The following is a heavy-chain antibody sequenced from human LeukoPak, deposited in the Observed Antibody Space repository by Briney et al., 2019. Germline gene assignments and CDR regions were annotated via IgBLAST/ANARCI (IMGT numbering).Heavy chain of an antibody. CDR2: IKHSGST. Sequence: SETLSLTCAVYGGSFSGCEWSWMRQPPGKGLEWIGEIKHSGSTNYNPSLKSRVTISVATSKNQFSLKLSSVTAADTAVYYCAREYYDSNSDAFDIWSQGTMVTVSS. CDR1: GGSFSGCE. CDR3: AREYYDSNSDAFDI. V-gene: IGHV4-34*01. D-gene: IGHD3-22*01. J-gene: IGHJ3*02.